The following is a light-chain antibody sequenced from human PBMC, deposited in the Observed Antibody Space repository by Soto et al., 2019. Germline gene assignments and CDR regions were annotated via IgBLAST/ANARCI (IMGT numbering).Light chain of an antibody. J-gene: IGKJ5*01. CDR2: EAS. Sequence: DIQMTQSPSTLSASVGARATITCRASQSIRYWVAWFTTPPGKAPRLMIYEASRLESGVPSRISGSGSGTEVTLTISSLQPDEGATDYGQQYNSYPITFGQGTRLEIK. V-gene: IGKV1-5*03. CDR1: QSIRYW. CDR3: QQYNSYPIT.